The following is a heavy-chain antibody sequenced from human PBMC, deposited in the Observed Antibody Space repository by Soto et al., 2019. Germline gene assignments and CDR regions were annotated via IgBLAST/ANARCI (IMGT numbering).Heavy chain of an antibody. CDR3: ARQIYDSDTGPNFQYYFDS. CDR2: IDPSDSQT. CDR1: GYSLAGYW. Sequence: GESLKISCKRSGYSLAGYWITWVRQKPGKGLEWMGRIDPSDSQTYYSPSFRGHVTISVTKSITTVFLQWSSLRASDTAMYYCARQIYDSDTGPNFQYYFDSWGQGTHVSVSA. V-gene: IGHV5-10-1*01. D-gene: IGHD3-22*01. J-gene: IGHJ4*02.